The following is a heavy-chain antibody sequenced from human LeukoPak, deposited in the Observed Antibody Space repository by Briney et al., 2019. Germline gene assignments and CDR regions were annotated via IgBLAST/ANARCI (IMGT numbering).Heavy chain of an antibody. D-gene: IGHD6-6*01. J-gene: IGHJ5*02. Sequence: GRSLRLSCAASGFTFSSYWMSWVRQAPGKGLEWVANIKQDGSEKYYVDSVKGRFTISRGNAKNSLYLQMNSLRAEDTAVYYCARAGAIAARPRWFDPWGQGTLVTVSS. CDR1: GFTFSSYW. CDR3: ARAGAIAARPRWFDP. V-gene: IGHV3-7*01. CDR2: IKQDGSEK.